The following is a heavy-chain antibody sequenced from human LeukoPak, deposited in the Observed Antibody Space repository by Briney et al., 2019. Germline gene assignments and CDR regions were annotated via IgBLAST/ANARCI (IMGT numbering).Heavy chain of an antibody. CDR2: INTRGDDT. J-gene: IGHJ5*02. V-gene: IGHV3-64D*06. Sequence: GGSLRLSCSASGFIFSSYPMHWVRQAPGKGLEYVSGINTRGDDTHYADSVRGRFTISRDNSKNTPYLQMSSLRPKDTAVYYCVKDSDATDWGYWFDPWGQGTLVTVSS. D-gene: IGHD3-9*01. CDR3: VKDSDATDWGYWFDP. CDR1: GFIFSSYP.